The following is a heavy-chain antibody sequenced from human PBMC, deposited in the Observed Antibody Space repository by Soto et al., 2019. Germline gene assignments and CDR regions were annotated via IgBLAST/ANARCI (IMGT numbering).Heavy chain of an antibody. CDR1: GFTFSSFA. CDR3: AREQAAGYSYGSNPPDY. J-gene: IGHJ4*02. D-gene: IGHD5-18*01. Sequence: QVQLVESGGGVVQPGRSLRISCATSGFTFSSFAMHWVRQAPGKGLEWVALTSYDETNKHYADSVKGRFTISRDNSNNTRFLQMTSLRVEDTAVYYCAREQAAGYSYGSNPPDYWGQGTLVTVSS. V-gene: IGHV3-30-3*01. CDR2: TSYDETNK.